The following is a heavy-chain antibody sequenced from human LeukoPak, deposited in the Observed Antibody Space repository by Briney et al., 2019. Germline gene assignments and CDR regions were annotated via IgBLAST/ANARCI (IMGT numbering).Heavy chain of an antibody. CDR2: IWYDGSNK. CDR3: ARCEDYYDSSGYYPLDY. D-gene: IGHD3-22*01. V-gene: IGHV3-33*01. J-gene: IGHJ4*02. CDR1: GFTFSSYG. Sequence: GRSLRLSCAASGFTFSSYGMHWVRQAPGKGLEWVAVIWYDGSNKYYADSVKGRFTISRDNSKNTLYLQMNSLRAEDTAVYYCARCEDYYDSSGYYPLDYWGQGTLVTVSS.